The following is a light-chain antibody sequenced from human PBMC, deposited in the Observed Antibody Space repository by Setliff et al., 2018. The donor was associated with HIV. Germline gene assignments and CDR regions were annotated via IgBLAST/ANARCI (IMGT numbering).Light chain of an antibody. J-gene: IGLJ2*01. CDR2: EVS. CDR1: SSDVGGYNY. V-gene: IGLV2-8*01. Sequence: ALTQPPPASWSPGQSVTIPCTGTSSDVGGYNYVSWYPQHPGKAPKLMIYEVSKRPSGVPDRFSGSKSGNTAPLTVPGLQAEDEADYYCSSYAGSNNLVFGGGTK. CDR3: SSYAGSNNLV.